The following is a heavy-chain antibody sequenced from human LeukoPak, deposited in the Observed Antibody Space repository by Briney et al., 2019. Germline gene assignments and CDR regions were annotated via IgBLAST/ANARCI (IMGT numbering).Heavy chain of an antibody. D-gene: IGHD2-2*01. CDR3: AKDRSDIVVVPATGFDP. CDR1: GFTFSSYA. J-gene: IGHJ5*02. Sequence: PGGSLRLSCAASGFTFSSYAMSWVRQAQGKGLEWVSDISGSGGSTYYADSVKGRFTISRDNSKNTLYLQMNSLRAEDTAVYYCAKDRSDIVVVPATGFDPWGQGTLVTVSS. V-gene: IGHV3-23*01. CDR2: ISGSGGST.